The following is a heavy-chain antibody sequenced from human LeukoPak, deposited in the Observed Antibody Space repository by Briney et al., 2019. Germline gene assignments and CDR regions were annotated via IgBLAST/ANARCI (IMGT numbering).Heavy chain of an antibody. CDR3: SGRDSSRNPWAY. CDR1: GFTFNTFW. Sequence: GGSLRLSCAASGFTFNTFWMNWVRLAPGRGLEWLANIRPDGSDKYYVDSVRGRFIISRDNGKNLVYLEMNSLRVEDTAVYYCSGRDSSRNPWAYWGQGTLVSVSS. J-gene: IGHJ4*02. D-gene: IGHD2-2*01. V-gene: IGHV3-7*01. CDR2: IRPDGSDK.